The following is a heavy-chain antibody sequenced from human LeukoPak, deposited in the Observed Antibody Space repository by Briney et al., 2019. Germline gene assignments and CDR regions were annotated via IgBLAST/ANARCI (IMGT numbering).Heavy chain of an antibody. D-gene: IGHD5-12*01. V-gene: IGHV1-18*04. CDR1: GYTFTSYY. CDR2: ISAYNGNT. Sequence: ASVKVSCKASGYTFTSYYMHWVRQAPGQGLEWMGWISAYNGNTNYAQKLQGRVTMTTDTSTSTAYMELRSLRSDDTAVYYCAREGALDIVPTDWGQGTLVTVSS. CDR3: AREGALDIVPTD. J-gene: IGHJ4*02.